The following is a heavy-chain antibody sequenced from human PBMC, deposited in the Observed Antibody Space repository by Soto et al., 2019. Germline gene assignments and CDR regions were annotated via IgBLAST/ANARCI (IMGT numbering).Heavy chain of an antibody. Sequence: GGSLRLSCAASGFIFDDFTMHWVRQVPGKGLEWVSLISWDGQNTYYADSVKGRFTISRDNSKNSLFLQMNSLRTDDTALYYCAKEYGASGHDFYPNYYYGKDVRGQGTTVTVS. CDR3: AKEYGASGHDFYPNYYYGKDV. J-gene: IGHJ6*02. D-gene: IGHD5-12*01. CDR1: GFIFDDFT. V-gene: IGHV3-43*01. CDR2: ISWDGQNT.